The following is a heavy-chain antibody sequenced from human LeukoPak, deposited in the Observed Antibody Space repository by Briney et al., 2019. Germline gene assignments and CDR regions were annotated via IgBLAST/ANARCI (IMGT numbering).Heavy chain of an antibody. D-gene: IGHD3-22*01. V-gene: IGHV3-23*01. J-gene: IGHJ6*03. CDR2: ISGSGGST. CDR3: AKDSSITMIVVVIPGYMDV. Sequence: PGGSLRLSCAASGFTFSSYGMSWVRQAPGKGLEWVSAISGSGGSTYYADSVKGRFTISRDNSKNTLYLQMNSLRAEDTAVYYCAKDSSITMIVVVIPGYMDVWGKGTTVTISS. CDR1: GFTFSSYG.